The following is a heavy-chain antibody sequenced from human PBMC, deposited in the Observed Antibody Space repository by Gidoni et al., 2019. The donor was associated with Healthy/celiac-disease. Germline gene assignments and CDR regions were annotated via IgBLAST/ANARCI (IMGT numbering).Heavy chain of an antibody. J-gene: IGHJ4*02. Sequence: EVQLVESGGGLVQPGVSLRLSCAASGFTFSSYWMRWARQAPGKGLEWVANIKQDGSEKYYVDSVKGRFTISRDNAKNSLYLQMNSLRAEDTAVYYCAREKYYADYWGQGTLVTVSS. CDR3: AREKYYADY. D-gene: IGHD3-3*01. CDR1: GFTFSSYW. V-gene: IGHV3-7*01. CDR2: IKQDGSEK.